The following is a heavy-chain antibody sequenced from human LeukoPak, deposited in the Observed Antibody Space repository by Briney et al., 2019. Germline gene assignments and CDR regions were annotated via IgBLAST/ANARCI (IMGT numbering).Heavy chain of an antibody. CDR2: INHSGST. D-gene: IGHD5-24*01. Sequence: SETLSLTCAVYGGSFSGYYWSWIRQPPGKGLEWIGEINHSGSTNYNPSLKSRVTISVDTSKNQFSLKLSSVTAADTAVYYCARLEMATILPLDYWGQGTLVTVSS. V-gene: IGHV4-34*01. CDR3: ARLEMATILPLDY. CDR1: GGSFSGYY. J-gene: IGHJ4*02.